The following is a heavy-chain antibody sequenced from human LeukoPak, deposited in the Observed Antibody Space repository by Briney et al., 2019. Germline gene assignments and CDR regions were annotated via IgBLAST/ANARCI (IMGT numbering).Heavy chain of an antibody. J-gene: IGHJ4*02. CDR2: IIPIFGTA. CDR3: AREVEEYCSVGSCYGAHY. CDR1: GGTFSSYA. V-gene: IGHV1-69*01. Sequence: GSSVKVSCKASGGTFSSYAISWVRQAPGQGLEWMGGIIPIFGTANYAQKFQGRVTITADESTSTAYMELSSLRSEDTAVYYCAREVEEYCSVGSCYGAHYWGQGTLVTVSS. D-gene: IGHD2-15*01.